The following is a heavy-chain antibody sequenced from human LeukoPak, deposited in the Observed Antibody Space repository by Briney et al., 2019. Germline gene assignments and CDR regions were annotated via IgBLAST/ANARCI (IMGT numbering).Heavy chain of an antibody. Sequence: GSSVKVSCKASGGTFSSYAISWVRQAPGQGLEWMGGIIPIFGTANYAQKFQGRVTITADESTSTAYMELSSLRAEDTAVYYCANASDYGSGSYLDYWGQGTLVTVSS. V-gene: IGHV1-69*01. D-gene: IGHD3-10*01. CDR3: ANASDYGSGSYLDY. CDR2: IIPIFGTA. J-gene: IGHJ4*02. CDR1: GGTFSSYA.